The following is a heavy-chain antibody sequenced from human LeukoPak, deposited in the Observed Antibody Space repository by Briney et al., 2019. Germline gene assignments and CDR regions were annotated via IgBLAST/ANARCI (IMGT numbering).Heavy chain of an antibody. CDR2: LKLYDGSI. V-gene: IGHV1-46*01. CDR1: GYSFIRYH. CDR3: AREYYRSVYGFDP. Sequence: ASVKVSCKASGYSFIRYHIHWVRQAPGQGLEWMGVLKLYDGSISHAQKFQGRVTMTSDTSTSTVYMELSSLRSEDTAVYYCAREYYRSVYGFDPWGQGTLVTVSS. J-gene: IGHJ5*02. D-gene: IGHD4-11*01.